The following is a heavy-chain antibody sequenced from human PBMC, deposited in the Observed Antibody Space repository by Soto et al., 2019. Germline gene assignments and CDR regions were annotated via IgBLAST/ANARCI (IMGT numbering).Heavy chain of an antibody. Sequence: PSETLSLTCAVYGGSFSGYYWSWIRKPPGKGLEWIGEINHSGSTNYNPSLKSRVTISVDTSKNQFSLKLSSVTAADTAVYYCARAPWGLRLGELSLYGAVDILGQGTMVT. V-gene: IGHV4-34*01. CDR2: INHSGST. CDR3: ARAPWGLRLGELSLYGAVDI. CDR1: GGSFSGYY. D-gene: IGHD3-16*02. J-gene: IGHJ3*02.